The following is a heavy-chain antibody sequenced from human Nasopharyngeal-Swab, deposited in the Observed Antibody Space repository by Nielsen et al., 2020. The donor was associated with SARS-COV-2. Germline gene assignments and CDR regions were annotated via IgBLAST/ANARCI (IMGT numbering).Heavy chain of an antibody. CDR2: ISYGGSNK. J-gene: IGHJ4*02. V-gene: IGHV3-30*18. Sequence: VRQAPGKGLEWVAVISYGGSNKYYADSVKGRFTISRDNSKNTLYLQMNSLRAEDTAVYYCAKELARAYLDYYFDYWGQGTLVTVSS. CDR3: AKELARAYLDYYFDY. D-gene: IGHD2-8*01.